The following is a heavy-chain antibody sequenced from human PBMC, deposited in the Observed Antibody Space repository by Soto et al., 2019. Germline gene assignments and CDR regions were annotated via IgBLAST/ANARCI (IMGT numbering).Heavy chain of an antibody. D-gene: IGHD1-1*01. CDR3: VPSWNNPRKFDH. Sequence: GGSLRLSCAASGFTFSEQYMDWVRQAPGKGLEWVARIRNKANSYSTEYAASVKGRFTISRDDSKNAVYLQMDSLKTEDTAVYFCVPSWNNPRKFDHWGQGTLVTVSS. J-gene: IGHJ5*02. V-gene: IGHV3-72*01. CDR2: IRNKANSYST. CDR1: GFTFSEQY.